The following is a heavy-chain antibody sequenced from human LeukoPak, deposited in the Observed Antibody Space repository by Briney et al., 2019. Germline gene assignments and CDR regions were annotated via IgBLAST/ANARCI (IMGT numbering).Heavy chain of an antibody. CDR1: GGSISSYY. V-gene: IGHV4-59*01. J-gene: IGHJ4*02. CDR3: ATIGGSGSYYPFDY. D-gene: IGHD3-10*01. CDR2: IYYSGST. Sequence: PSETLSLTCTVSGGSISSYYWSWIRQPPGKGLEWIGYIYYSGSTNYNPSLKSRVTISVDTSKNQFSLKLSSVTAADTAVYYCATIGGSGSYYPFDYWGQGTLVTVSS.